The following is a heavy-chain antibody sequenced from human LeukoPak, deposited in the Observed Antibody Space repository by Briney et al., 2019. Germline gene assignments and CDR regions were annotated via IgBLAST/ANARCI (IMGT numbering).Heavy chain of an antibody. V-gene: IGHV3-30*04. D-gene: IGHD6-13*01. CDR2: ISYDGSYK. J-gene: IGHJ4*02. CDR3: ARVSGAEAATGGYFDR. Sequence: GSLRLSCAASGFTFSRFAVHWVRQAPGKGLEWVAVISYDGSYKYYADSVQGRFTISRDNSKNTLYLQMNSLSTEDTAVYYCARVSGAEAATGGYFDRWGQGTLVTVSP. CDR1: GFTFSRFA.